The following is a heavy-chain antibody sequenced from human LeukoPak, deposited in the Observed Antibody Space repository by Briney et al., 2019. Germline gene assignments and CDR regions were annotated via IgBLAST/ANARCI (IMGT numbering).Heavy chain of an antibody. D-gene: IGHD5-18*01. J-gene: IGHJ4*02. CDR1: GFTFSSYA. Sequence: GGSLRLSCAASGFTFSSYAMSWVRQAPGKGLEWVSYISSSSSYTNYADSVKGRFTISRDNAKNSLYLQMNSLRAEDTAVYYCASTKEDTAMAPFDYWGQGTLVTVSS. CDR3: ASTKEDTAMAPFDY. CDR2: ISSSSSYT. V-gene: IGHV3-11*03.